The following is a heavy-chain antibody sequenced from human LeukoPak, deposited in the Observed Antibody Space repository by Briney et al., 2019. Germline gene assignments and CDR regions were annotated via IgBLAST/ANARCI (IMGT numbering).Heavy chain of an antibody. Sequence: PSETLSLTCAVYGGSFSGYYWSWIRQPPGKGLEWIGEINHSGSTNYNPSLKSRVTISVDTSKNQFSLKLSSVTAADTAVYYCARHDGVSAGRRNYYDSSGYSPRPNWFDPWGQGTLVTVSS. V-gene: IGHV4-34*01. CDR3: ARHDGVSAGRRNYYDSSGYSPRPNWFDP. J-gene: IGHJ5*02. D-gene: IGHD3-22*01. CDR2: INHSGST. CDR1: GGSFSGYY.